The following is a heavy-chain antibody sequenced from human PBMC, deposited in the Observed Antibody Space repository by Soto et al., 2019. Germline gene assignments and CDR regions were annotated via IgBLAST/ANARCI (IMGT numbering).Heavy chain of an antibody. D-gene: IGHD5-18*01. CDR3: TSDTARVYYGMDV. CDR1: GYSFTSYW. J-gene: IGHJ6*02. V-gene: IGHV5-51*01. CDR2: IYPGDSDT. Sequence: GESLKISCKGSGYSFTSYWIGWVRQMPGKGLELMGIIYPGDSDTRYSPSFQGQVTISRDDSKNTAYLQMNSLKTEDTAVYYCTSDTARVYYGMDVWGQGTTVTVSS.